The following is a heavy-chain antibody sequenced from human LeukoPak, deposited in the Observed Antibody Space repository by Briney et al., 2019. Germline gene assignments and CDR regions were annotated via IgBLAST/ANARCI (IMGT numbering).Heavy chain of an antibody. J-gene: IGHJ6*04. V-gene: IGHV4-39*01. CDR1: GGSISSSSYY. CDR2: IYYSGST. D-gene: IGHD3-10*01. Sequence: PSETLSLTCTVSGGSISSSSYYWGWIRQPPGKGLEWIGSIYYSGSTYYNPSLKSRVTISVDTSKHQFSLKLSSVTAADTAVYYCASNRETMVRADVWGKGTTVTISS. CDR3: ASNRETMVRADV.